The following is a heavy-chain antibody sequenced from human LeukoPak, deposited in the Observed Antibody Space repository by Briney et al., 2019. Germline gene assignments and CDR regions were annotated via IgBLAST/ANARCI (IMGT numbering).Heavy chain of an antibody. CDR3: ARASSGYYWDFDY. CDR1: GDSISSYNYF. V-gene: IGHV4-39*01. Sequence: PSETLSLTCTVSGDSISSYNYFWGLIRQPPGKGLEWVGSIYYRGNTYYNPSLKSRVTLSADTSKNQFSLKVTSVTAADTAVYYCARASSGYYWDFDYWGQGALVTVSS. J-gene: IGHJ4*02. CDR2: IYYRGNT. D-gene: IGHD3-22*01.